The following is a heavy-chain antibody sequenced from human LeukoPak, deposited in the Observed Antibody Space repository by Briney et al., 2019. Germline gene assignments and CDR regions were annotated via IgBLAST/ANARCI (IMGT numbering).Heavy chain of an antibody. CDR2: IIPILGIA. Sequence: SVKVSCKASGGTFSSYAISWVRQAPGQGLEWMGRIIPILGIANYAQKFQGRDTITADKSTSTAYMELSSLRSEDTALYYCARGFYSSSSGDYYYYGMDVWGQGTTVTVSS. J-gene: IGHJ6*02. CDR1: GGTFSSYA. V-gene: IGHV1-69*04. CDR3: ARGFYSSSSGDYYYYGMDV. D-gene: IGHD6-6*01.